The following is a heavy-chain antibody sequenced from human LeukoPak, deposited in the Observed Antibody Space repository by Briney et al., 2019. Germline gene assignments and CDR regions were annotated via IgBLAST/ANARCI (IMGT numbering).Heavy chain of an antibody. Sequence: GGSLRLSCAASGFTFSSYAMSWVRQAPGKGLEWVSAISGSGGSTYYADSVKGRFTISRDNSMNTLYLQMNSLRAEDTAVYYCAKDAQPLRYYYYGMDVWGQGTTVTVSS. CDR1: GFTFSSYA. CDR2: ISGSGGST. CDR3: AKDAQPLRYYYYGMDV. V-gene: IGHV3-23*01. J-gene: IGHJ6*02. D-gene: IGHD2-2*01.